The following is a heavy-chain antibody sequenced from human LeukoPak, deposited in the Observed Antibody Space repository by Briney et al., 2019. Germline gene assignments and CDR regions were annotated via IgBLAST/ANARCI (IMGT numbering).Heavy chain of an antibody. CDR2: FDPEDGET. Sequence: ASVKVSCKVSGYALTELSMHWVRQAPGKGPEWMGGFDPEDGETIYAQKFQGRVTMTEDTSTDTAYMELSSLRSEDTAVYYCATLLPAVAGTGYYYYGMDVWGQGTTVTVSS. J-gene: IGHJ6*02. CDR3: ATLLPAVAGTGYYYYGMDV. CDR1: GYALTELS. V-gene: IGHV1-24*01. D-gene: IGHD6-19*01.